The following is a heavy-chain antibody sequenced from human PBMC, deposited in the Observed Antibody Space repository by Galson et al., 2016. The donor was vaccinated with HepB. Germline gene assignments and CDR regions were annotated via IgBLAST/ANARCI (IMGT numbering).Heavy chain of an antibody. J-gene: IGHJ3*02. D-gene: IGHD3-3*01. CDR2: IDPRDSYI. V-gene: IGHV5-10-1*01. CDR3: ARNSITIFGMVTDAFDI. Sequence: QSGAEVKKPGESLRISCKGSGYTFSHYWISWVRQMPGKGLEWLGRIDPRDSYINSSPSLQGHVTISVDKSISTAYLQWSSLKATDPAMYYCARNSITIFGMVTDAFDIWGQGTMVTVSS. CDR1: GYTFSHYW.